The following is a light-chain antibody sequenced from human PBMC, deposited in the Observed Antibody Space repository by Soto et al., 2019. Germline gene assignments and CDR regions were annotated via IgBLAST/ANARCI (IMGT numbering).Light chain of an antibody. CDR3: QKYDSVPWS. V-gene: IGKV1-27*01. Sequence: DIQMTQSPSSLSTSVGDTVTITCRASQGIGENLAWYQQKPGKVPKGLLYTASTLHSWVPSRFSGGGGGTDFTLTSNSLQPEDVATYFCQKYDSVPWSFGQGTRVEI. J-gene: IGKJ1*01. CDR1: QGIGEN. CDR2: TAS.